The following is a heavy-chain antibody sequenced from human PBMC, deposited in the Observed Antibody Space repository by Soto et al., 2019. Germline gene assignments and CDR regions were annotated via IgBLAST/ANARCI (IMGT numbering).Heavy chain of an antibody. D-gene: IGHD1-1*01. CDR3: AKDQRYEAFDI. V-gene: IGHV3-23*01. J-gene: IGHJ3*02. CDR2: ISGSGDST. Sequence: PGGSLRLSCAASGFTFSTYAMNWVRQAPGKGLEWVSGISGSGDSTYYADSVKGRFTVSRDNSKNTLYLQMNSLRAEDTAVYYCAKDQRYEAFDIWGQGTTVTVSS. CDR1: GFTFSTYA.